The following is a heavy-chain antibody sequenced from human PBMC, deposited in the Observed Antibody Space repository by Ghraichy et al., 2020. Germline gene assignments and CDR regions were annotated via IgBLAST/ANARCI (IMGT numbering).Heavy chain of an antibody. CDR2: ISSSGSTI. V-gene: IGHV3-48*03. CDR1: GFTFSSYE. CDR3: ARSLLWFGELSGYYYGMDV. J-gene: IGHJ6*02. D-gene: IGHD3-10*01. Sequence: RGSLRLSCAASGFTFSSYEMNWVRQAPGKGLEWVSYISSSGSTIYYADSVKGRFTISRDNAKNSLYLQMNSLRAEDTAVYYCARSLLWFGELSGYYYGMDVWGQGTTVTVSS.